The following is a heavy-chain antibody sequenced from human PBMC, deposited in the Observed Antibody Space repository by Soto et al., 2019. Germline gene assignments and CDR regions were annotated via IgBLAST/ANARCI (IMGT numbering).Heavy chain of an antibody. D-gene: IGHD3-16*01. CDR1: GFTFSSYV. V-gene: IGHV3-30*14. CDR3: VKDGGTLPSVVNSPFDI. CDR2: ISTDGTDK. Sequence: VQLVESGGGVAQPGESLRLSCAASGFTFSSYVIHWVRQAPGKGLEWVALISTDGTDKYYPDSVRGRFTISSDNSKTTLYLQMNSLRTEDTAVYYCVKDGGTLPSVVNSPFDIWGQGTKVTVSS. J-gene: IGHJ3*02.